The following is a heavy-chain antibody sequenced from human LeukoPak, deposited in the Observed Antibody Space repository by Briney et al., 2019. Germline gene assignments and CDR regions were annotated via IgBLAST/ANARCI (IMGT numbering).Heavy chain of an antibody. CDR3: ARVRGSSCDY. CDR1: GYTLRDYS. J-gene: IGHJ4*02. V-gene: IGHV1-2*02. CDR2: IRGDTGDT. Sequence: GASVTVSCKPSGYTLRDYSMHWVRQAPGQGLEWMGWIRGDTGDTDSPQKFQGRVTMTRDTSTNTAYMELSRLRYDDTAMYFCARVRGSSCDYWGQGTLVTVSS. D-gene: IGHD6-13*01.